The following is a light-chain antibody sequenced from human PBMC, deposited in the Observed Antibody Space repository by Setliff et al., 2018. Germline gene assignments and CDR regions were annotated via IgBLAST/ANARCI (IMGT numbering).Light chain of an antibody. CDR2: DVS. CDR3: TSYTTYTTLV. CDR1: SSDVGGYNS. V-gene: IGLV2-14*03. Sequence: QSALTQPASVSASPGQSITISCTGTSSDVGGYNSVSWHQQHPGKGPRLMIYDVSKRPSGVSDRFSGSKSGNTASLTISGLQAEDEADYYCTSYTTYTTLVFGGGTKVTVL. J-gene: IGLJ2*01.